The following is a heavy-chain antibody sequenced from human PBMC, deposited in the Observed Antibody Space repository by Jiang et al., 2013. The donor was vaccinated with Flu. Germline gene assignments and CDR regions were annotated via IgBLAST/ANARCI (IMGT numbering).Heavy chain of an antibody. J-gene: IGHJ4*02. Sequence: GSGLVKPSETLSLSCTVSGGSIISENSYWGWIRQPPGKGLEWIGSTYYSGTTYYNPSLKSRVIISVDTSKKQFSLKLSSVTAADTAVYYCASQHWDHGVGSYYMSHWGQGTLVTVSS. CDR3: ASQHWDHGVGSYYMSH. CDR2: TYYSGTT. D-gene: IGHD3-10*01. CDR1: GGSIISENSY. V-gene: IGHV4-39*07.